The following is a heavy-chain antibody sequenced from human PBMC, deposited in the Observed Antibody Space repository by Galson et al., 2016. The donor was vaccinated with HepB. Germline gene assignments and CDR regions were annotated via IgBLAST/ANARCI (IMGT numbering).Heavy chain of an antibody. CDR2: IFHTGST. J-gene: IGHJ4*02. V-gene: IGHV4-4*02. CDR1: GGSISSSHW. D-gene: IGHD1-1*01. CDR3: ARSPGVQLWSEGYFEN. Sequence: ETLSLPCAVSGGSISSSHWWTWVRQPPGKGLEWIGEIFHTGSTNYDPFLKRRVTISADKSKNQFSLNLRSVTAADTAVYYCARSPGVQLWSEGYFENWGQGTLVAVSS.